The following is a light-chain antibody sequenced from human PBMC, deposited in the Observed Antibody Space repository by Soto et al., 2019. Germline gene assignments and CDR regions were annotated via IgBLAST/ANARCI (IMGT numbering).Light chain of an antibody. Sequence: VIWMTQSPSLLSASTGDRVTISCRMSQSISSYLAWYQQKPGKAPELLIYAASTLQSGVPSRFSGSGSGTDFTLTISCLQSEDFATYYCQQYYSFPPSFGPGTKVDIK. V-gene: IGKV1D-8*03. CDR1: QSISSY. J-gene: IGKJ3*01. CDR3: QQYYSFPPS. CDR2: AAS.